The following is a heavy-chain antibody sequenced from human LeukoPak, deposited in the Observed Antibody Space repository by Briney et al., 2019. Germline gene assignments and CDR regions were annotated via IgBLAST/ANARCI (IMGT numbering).Heavy chain of an antibody. CDR1: GFAVSNNY. Sequence: GGSLRLSCGASGFAVSNNYMTWVRQVPGKGLGWVSVMYGDGRTYYADSVKGRFTISRDNSENTVYLLMNSLRVEDTAVYYCARKLVWGQGTLVTVSS. CDR3: ARKLV. J-gene: IGHJ4*02. V-gene: IGHV3-66*01. CDR2: MYGDGRT.